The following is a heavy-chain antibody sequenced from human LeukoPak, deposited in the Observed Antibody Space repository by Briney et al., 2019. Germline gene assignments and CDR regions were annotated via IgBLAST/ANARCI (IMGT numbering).Heavy chain of an antibody. J-gene: IGHJ4*02. CDR2: ISSSGSTI. D-gene: IGHD2-15*01. CDR1: GFTFSSYE. Sequence: GGSLRLSCAASGFTFSSYEMNWVRQAPGKGLEWVSYISSSGSTIYYADSVKGRFTISRDNAKNSLYLQMNSLRAEDTAVYYCAKEADLYCSGGSCYPFDYWGQGTLVTVSS. V-gene: IGHV3-48*03. CDR3: AKEADLYCSGGSCYPFDY.